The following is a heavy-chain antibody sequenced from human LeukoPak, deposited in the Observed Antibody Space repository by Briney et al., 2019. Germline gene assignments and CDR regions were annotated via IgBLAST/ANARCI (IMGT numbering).Heavy chain of an antibody. V-gene: IGHV3-30*04. CDR2: ISYDGSNK. CDR1: GFTFSSYA. CDR3: ARDGNYGGNSELPS. J-gene: IGHJ5*02. Sequence: PGRSLRLSCAASGFTFSSYAMHWVRQAPGKGLEWVAVISYDGSNKYYADSVKGRFTISRDNSKNTLYLQMNSLGAEDTAVYYCARDGNYGGNSELPSWGQGTLVTVSS. D-gene: IGHD4-23*01.